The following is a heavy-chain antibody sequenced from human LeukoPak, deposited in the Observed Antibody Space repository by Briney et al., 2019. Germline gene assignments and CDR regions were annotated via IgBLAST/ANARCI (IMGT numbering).Heavy chain of an antibody. D-gene: IGHD4-17*01. CDR3: AREGRQDYVYFDC. Sequence: SETLSLTCTVSGDSLSSYYWSWIRQPPGKGLEWMGYINYSGNTNYNPSLKSRVTISVDTSKNQFSLRLTSVTAADTAVYYCAREGRQDYVYFDCWGQGTLVTVSS. J-gene: IGHJ4*02. CDR2: INYSGNT. CDR1: GDSLSSYY. V-gene: IGHV4-59*01.